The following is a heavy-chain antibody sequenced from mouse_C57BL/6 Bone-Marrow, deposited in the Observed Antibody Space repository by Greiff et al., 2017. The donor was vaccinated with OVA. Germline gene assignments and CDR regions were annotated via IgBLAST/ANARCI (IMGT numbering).Heavy chain of an antibody. CDR3: TRDDSNYYARDY. Sequence: VQLQQSGAELVRPGASVTLSCKASGYTFTDYEMHWVKQTPVHGLEWIGTIDTDTGGTAYNKKFKGKAILTADKSSSTAYMELRSLTSEDSSVYYCTRDDSNYYARDYWGQGTAITVSS. J-gene: IGHJ4*01. CDR1: GYTFTDYE. D-gene: IGHD2-5*01. V-gene: IGHV1-15*01. CDR2: IDTDTGGT.